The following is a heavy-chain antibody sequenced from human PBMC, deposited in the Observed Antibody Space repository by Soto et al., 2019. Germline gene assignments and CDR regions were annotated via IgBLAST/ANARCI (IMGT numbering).Heavy chain of an antibody. J-gene: IGHJ6*02. Sequence: PWVSLRLSCAPSAISLRDFGIHWVSQAPGNGLEWVAAISHDGSNQYYGDSVKGRFSISKDHSNNRLYLQMNNLKVEDSAIYFCAKETRSRAVTAQRVNGMDVWGQGTRVTVSS. CDR3: AKETRSRAVTAQRVNGMDV. CDR2: ISHDGSNQ. D-gene: IGHD2-21*02. V-gene: IGHV3-30*18. CDR1: AISLRDFG.